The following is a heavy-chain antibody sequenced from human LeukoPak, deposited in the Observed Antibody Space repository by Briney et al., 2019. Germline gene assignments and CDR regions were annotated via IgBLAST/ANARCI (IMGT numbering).Heavy chain of an antibody. CDR3: ASTDSSGYPDY. CDR1: GGSIRSYY. V-gene: IGHV4-59*01. J-gene: IGHJ4*02. CDR2: IYYSGST. D-gene: IGHD3-22*01. Sequence: SETLSLTCTVSGGSIRSYYWSWIRQPPGKGLEWIGYIYYSGSTNSNPSLKSRVTISVDTSKNQFSLKVSSVTAADTAVYYCASTDSSGYPDYWGQGTLVTVSS.